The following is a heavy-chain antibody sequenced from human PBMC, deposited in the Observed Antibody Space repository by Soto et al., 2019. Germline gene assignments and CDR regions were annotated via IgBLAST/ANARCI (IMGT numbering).Heavy chain of an antibody. Sequence: ASVKVSCKASGYSFTSYGIIWMRQAPGQGLEWVGWISPYNRNSNYAQNFQGRVTMTTDTSTNTAYMEPRSLRSDDTAVYYCARESKNQRQDNGGWLAPWGQGTVVTVSS. J-gene: IGHJ5*02. CDR1: GYSFTSYG. D-gene: IGHD2-15*01. CDR3: ARESKNQRQDNGGWLAP. CDR2: ISPYNRNS. V-gene: IGHV1-18*01.